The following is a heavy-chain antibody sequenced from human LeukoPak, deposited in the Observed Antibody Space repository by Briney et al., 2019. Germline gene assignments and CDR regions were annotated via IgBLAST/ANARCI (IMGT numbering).Heavy chain of an antibody. J-gene: IGHJ4*02. D-gene: IGHD3-16*01. V-gene: IGHV3-30-3*01. CDR1: GFTFSSYA. CDR2: ISYDGSNK. Sequence: GGSLRLSCAASGFTFSSYAMHWVRQAPGKGLEWVAVISYDGSNKYYADSVKGRFTISRDNSKNTLYLQMNSLGAEDTAVYYCARESAVWGSFDYWGQGTLVTVSS. CDR3: ARESAVWGSFDY.